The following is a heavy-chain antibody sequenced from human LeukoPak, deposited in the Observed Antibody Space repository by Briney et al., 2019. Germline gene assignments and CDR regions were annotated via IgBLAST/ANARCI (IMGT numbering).Heavy chain of an antibody. V-gene: IGHV5-51*01. CDR2: IYPGDSDT. Sequence: GESLKISCKGSGYSFTSYWIGWVRQMPGKGLEWMGIIYPGDSDTRYSPSFQGQVTISADKSISTAYLQWSSLKASDTAMYYWARRRGDYDSSGYHPYFEYWGQGTLVTVSS. J-gene: IGHJ4*02. CDR1: GYSFTSYW. D-gene: IGHD3-22*01. CDR3: ARRRGDYDSSGYHPYFEY.